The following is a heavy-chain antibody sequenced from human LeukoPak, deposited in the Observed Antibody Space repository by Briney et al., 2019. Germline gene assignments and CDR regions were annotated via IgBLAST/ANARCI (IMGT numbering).Heavy chain of an antibody. V-gene: IGHV3-30-3*01. Sequence: GGSLRLSCTASGFTFGDYAMSWFRQAPGKGLEWVAVISYDGSNKYYADSVKGRFTISRDNSKNSLYLQMNSLRAEDTAVYYCARDRGYSPYDYWGQGTLVTVSS. CDR1: GFTFGDYA. D-gene: IGHD5-12*01. CDR2: ISYDGSNK. CDR3: ARDRGYSPYDY. J-gene: IGHJ4*02.